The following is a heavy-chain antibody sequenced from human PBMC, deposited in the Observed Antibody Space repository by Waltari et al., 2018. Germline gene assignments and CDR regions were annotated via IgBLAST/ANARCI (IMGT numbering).Heavy chain of an antibody. CDR3: ARESIAARGGFDY. V-gene: IGHV4-30-2*01. Sequence: QLQLQESGSGLVKPSQTLSLTCAVSGGSISSGGYSWSWIRQPPGKGLEWIGYIYHSWSTYYNPSLKSRVTISVDRSKNQFSLKLSSVTAADTAVYYCARESIAARGGFDYWGQGTLVTVSS. J-gene: IGHJ4*02. CDR2: IYHSWST. CDR1: GGSISSGGYS. D-gene: IGHD6-6*01.